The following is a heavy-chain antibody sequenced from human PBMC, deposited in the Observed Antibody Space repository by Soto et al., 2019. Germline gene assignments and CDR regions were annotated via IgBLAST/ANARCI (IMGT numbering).Heavy chain of an antibody. D-gene: IGHD4-17*01. Sequence: ASVKVSCKASGYTFTSYGISWVRQAPGQGLEWMGWISAYNGNTNYAQKLQGRATMTTDTSTSTAYMELRSLRSDDTAVYYCARESPYGDYVDAFDIWGQGTMVTVSS. J-gene: IGHJ3*02. CDR3: ARESPYGDYVDAFDI. CDR2: ISAYNGNT. V-gene: IGHV1-18*01. CDR1: GYTFTSYG.